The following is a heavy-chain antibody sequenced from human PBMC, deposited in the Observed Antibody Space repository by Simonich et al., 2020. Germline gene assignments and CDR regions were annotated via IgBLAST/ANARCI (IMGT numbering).Heavy chain of an antibody. J-gene: IGHJ4*02. V-gene: IGHV3-74*01. CDR1: GFTFNSYW. Sequence: EVQLVESGGGLVQPGGSLRLSCAASGFTFNSYWMHWVRQAPGKGVGGVSRIYRGGSSTSYADAGKGRFTISRDNAKNTLYLQMNSMRAEDTAVYYCARNRLDYWGQGTLVTVSS. CDR2: IYRGGSST. CDR3: ARNRLDY.